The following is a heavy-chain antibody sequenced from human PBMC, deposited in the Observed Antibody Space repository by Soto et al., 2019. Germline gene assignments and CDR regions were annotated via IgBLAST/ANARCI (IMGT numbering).Heavy chain of an antibody. D-gene: IGHD3-10*01. Sequence: PGWSLRLSCAAAGFSFSHAWMTWVRQAPGKGLEWVGHISSRVHGATADYAAPVKGRFTISRDDSESTPYLEMNSLKTEDTGIYYCTTRGNYYYYYGIDAWGQGTTVTVYS. CDR2: ISSRVHGATA. V-gene: IGHV3-15*01. CDR1: GFSFSHAW. CDR3: TTRGNYYYYYGIDA. J-gene: IGHJ6*02.